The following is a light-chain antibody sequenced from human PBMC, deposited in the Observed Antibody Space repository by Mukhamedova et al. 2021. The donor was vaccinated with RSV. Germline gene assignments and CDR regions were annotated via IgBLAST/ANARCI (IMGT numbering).Light chain of an antibody. J-gene: IGKJ4*01. V-gene: IGKV1-17*02. CDR3: LQHHNYPLT. Sequence: RVHGGVPSSFSGSGSGTEFTLTISNLQPEDFATYFYLQHHNYPLTFGGGTKVEIK.